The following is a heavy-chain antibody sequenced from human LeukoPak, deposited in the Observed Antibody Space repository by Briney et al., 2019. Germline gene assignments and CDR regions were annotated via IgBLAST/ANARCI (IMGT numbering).Heavy chain of an antibody. V-gene: IGHV4-59*08. Sequence: PSETLSLTCTVSGGSISSYYWSWIRQPPGKGLEWIGYIYYSGSTNYNPSLKSRVTISVDTSKNQFSLKLSSVTAADTAVYYCARLIYRTGTLYYFDYWGQGTLVTVSS. CDR2: IYYSGST. CDR1: GGSISSYY. CDR3: ARLIYRTGTLYYFDY. J-gene: IGHJ4*02. D-gene: IGHD1-7*01.